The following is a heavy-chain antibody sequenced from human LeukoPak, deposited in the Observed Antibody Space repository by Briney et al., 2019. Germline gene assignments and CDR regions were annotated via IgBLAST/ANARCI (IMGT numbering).Heavy chain of an antibody. V-gene: IGHV3-23*01. CDR3: AAKEGGSSNFDY. CDR1: GFTFSSYA. D-gene: IGHD3-16*01. J-gene: IGHJ4*02. CDR2: ISGSGGST. Sequence: GGSLRLSCAAAGFTFSSYAMSWVRQAAGKGLGWVSAISGSGGSTYYADSVKGRFTISRDNSKNTLYLQMNSLRAEDTAVYYCAAKEGGSSNFDYWGQGTLVTVSS.